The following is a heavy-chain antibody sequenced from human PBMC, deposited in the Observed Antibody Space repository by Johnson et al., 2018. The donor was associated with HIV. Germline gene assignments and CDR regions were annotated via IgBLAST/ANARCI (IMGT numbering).Heavy chain of an antibody. CDR2: IWYDGSNK. J-gene: IGHJ3*02. CDR1: AFTFSNYG. Sequence: QVQLVESGGGVVQSGRSLRLACAASAFTFSNYGMHWVRQAPGKGLEWVAVIWYDGSNKYYADSVKGRFTISRDNSKNTLYLQMNSLRAEDTAVYYCARDSGVPGNDAFDIWGQGTMVTVSS. V-gene: IGHV3-33*08. D-gene: IGHD3-10*01. CDR3: ARDSGVPGNDAFDI.